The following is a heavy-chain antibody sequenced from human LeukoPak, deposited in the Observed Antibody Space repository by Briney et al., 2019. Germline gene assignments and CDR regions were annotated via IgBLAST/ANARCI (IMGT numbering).Heavy chain of an antibody. Sequence: PGGSLRLSCAASGFTFSSYAMSWVRQAPGKGLEWVSAISGSGGSTYYADSVKGQFTISRDNSKNTLYLQMNSLRAEDTAVYYCAKDHFNYYGSGSYYNGGWFDPWGQGTLVTVSS. J-gene: IGHJ5*02. CDR3: AKDHFNYYGSGSYYNGGWFDP. CDR2: ISGSGGST. CDR1: GFTFSSYA. V-gene: IGHV3-23*01. D-gene: IGHD3-10*01.